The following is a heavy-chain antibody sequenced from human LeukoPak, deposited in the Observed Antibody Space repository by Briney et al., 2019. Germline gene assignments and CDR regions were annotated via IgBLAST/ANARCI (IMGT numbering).Heavy chain of an antibody. CDR2: ISSSSSYI. D-gene: IGHD3-10*01. CDR1: GFTFSSYW. V-gene: IGHV3-21*01. CDR3: ARDGRITMVRGFIDY. J-gene: IGHJ4*02. Sequence: GGSLRLSCAASGFTFSSYWMNWVRQAPGKGLEWVSSISSSSSYIYYADSVKGRFTISRDNAKNSLYLQMNSLRAEDTAVYYCARDGRITMVRGFIDYWGQGTLVTVSS.